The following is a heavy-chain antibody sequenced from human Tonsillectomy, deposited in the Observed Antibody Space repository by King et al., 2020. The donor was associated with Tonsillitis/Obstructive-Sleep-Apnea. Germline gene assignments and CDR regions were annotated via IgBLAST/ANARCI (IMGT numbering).Heavy chain of an antibody. CDR3: ARIAVAGPYYYYGMDV. Sequence: QVQLVESGAEVKKPGASVKVSCKASGYTFTSYGITWVRQAPGQGLEWMGWISAYNGNTKYAQKLQGRVTMTTDTSTSTAYMKLRSLRSDDTAVYHCARIAVAGPYYYYGMDVWGQGTTVTVSS. J-gene: IGHJ6*02. CDR1: GYTFTSYG. V-gene: IGHV1-18*01. CDR2: ISAYNGNT. D-gene: IGHD6-19*01.